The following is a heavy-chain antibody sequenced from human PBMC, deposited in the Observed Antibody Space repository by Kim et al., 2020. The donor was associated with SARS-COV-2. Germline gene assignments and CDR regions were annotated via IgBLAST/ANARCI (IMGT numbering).Heavy chain of an antibody. Sequence: GGSLRLSCAASGFTFDDYAMHWVRQAPGKGLEWVSGISWNSGSIGYADSVKGRFTISRDNAKNSLYLQMNSLRAEDTALYYCAKGLGYYDSSGYAGWFDPWGQGTLVTVSS. J-gene: IGHJ5*02. D-gene: IGHD3-22*01. CDR2: ISWNSGSI. V-gene: IGHV3-9*01. CDR3: AKGLGYYDSSGYAGWFDP. CDR1: GFTFDDYA.